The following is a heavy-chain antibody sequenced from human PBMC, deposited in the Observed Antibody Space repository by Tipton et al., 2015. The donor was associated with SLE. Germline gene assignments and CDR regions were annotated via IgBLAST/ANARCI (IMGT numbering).Heavy chain of an antibody. J-gene: IGHJ3*02. CDR2: IFHIGNT. CDR1: GDSIRSSGYF. Sequence: LRLSCTVSGDSIRSSGYFWGWIRQPPGKGLEWIGSIFHIGNTYYNPSLKSRVTISVDTSKNQFSLKLSSVTAADTAVYYCAGVSRDAFEIWGQGTMVTVSS. CDR3: AGVSRDAFEI. D-gene: IGHD5/OR15-5a*01. V-gene: IGHV4-39*01.